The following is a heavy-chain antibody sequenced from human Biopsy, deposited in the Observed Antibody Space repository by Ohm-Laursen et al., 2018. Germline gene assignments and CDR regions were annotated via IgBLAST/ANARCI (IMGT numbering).Heavy chain of an antibody. CDR1: GGPIDSYY. D-gene: IGHD1-26*01. V-gene: IGHV4-59*01. CDR3: ARVEAGTYDALDI. J-gene: IGHJ3*02. Sequence: TLSLTCTVSGGPIDSYYWSWIRQPPGKALEWIGYIYYSGGTKYNPSLASRVTFSVDMSKSQFSLKLYSVTAADTAVYYCARVEAGTYDALDIWGQGTLVAVSA. CDR2: IYYSGGT.